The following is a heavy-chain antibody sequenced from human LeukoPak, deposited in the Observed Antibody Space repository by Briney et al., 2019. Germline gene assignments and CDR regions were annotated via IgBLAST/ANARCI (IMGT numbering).Heavy chain of an antibody. CDR3: ARLIVGAIDY. D-gene: IGHD1-26*01. Sequence: GGSLRLSCAASGFTFSIYAMSWVRQAPGKGLEWVSAIISGGGNTYYADSVKGRFTISRDNSKNTLYLQMNSLRAEDTAVYYCARLIVGAIDYWGQGTPVTVSS. J-gene: IGHJ4*02. CDR1: GFTFSIYA. V-gene: IGHV3-23*01. CDR2: IISGGGNT.